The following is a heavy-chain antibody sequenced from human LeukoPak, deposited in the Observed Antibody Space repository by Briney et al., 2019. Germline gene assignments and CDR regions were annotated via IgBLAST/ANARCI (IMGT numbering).Heavy chain of an antibody. J-gene: IGHJ4*02. Sequence: SETLSLTCTVSGGSISSYYWSWIRQPPGKGLEWIGHIYYSGITNYNPSLKSRVTISIDTSKNQFSLKLSSVTAADTAVYYRARRTGSRELFDYWGQGTLVTLSS. V-gene: IGHV4-59*08. CDR2: IYYSGIT. CDR3: ARRTGSRELFDY. CDR1: GGSISSYY. D-gene: IGHD3-10*01.